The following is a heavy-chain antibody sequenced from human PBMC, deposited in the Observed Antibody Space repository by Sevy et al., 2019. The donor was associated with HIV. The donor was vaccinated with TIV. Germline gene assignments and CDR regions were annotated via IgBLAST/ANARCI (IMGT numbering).Heavy chain of an antibody. Sequence: SETLSLTCTVSGGSITSLYWNWIRQPPGKGLEWIANIYYNGHINYNPSLKSRVTLSLDTSKNQFSLRLSSVTAADTAMYYCAGENAWGKGYSWGQGTLVTVSS. CDR3: AGENAWGKGYS. CDR1: GGSITSLY. D-gene: IGHD1-26*01. V-gene: IGHV4-59*08. CDR2: IYYNGHI. J-gene: IGHJ4*02.